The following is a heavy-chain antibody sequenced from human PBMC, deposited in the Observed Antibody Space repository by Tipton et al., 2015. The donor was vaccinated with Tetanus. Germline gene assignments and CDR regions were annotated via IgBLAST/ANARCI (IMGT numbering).Heavy chain of an antibody. CDR3: VRHSGWFNFYRGIDV. J-gene: IGHJ6*02. Sequence: TLSLTCAVYGGSFSGYYWTWIRQPPGQGLEWIGEIHPSGSATSNPSLNSRVTISVDTSKNQFSLRLTSVTAADTAVYYCVRHSGWFNFYRGIDVWGQGTTVIVSS. CDR1: GGSFSGYY. CDR2: IHPSGSA. V-gene: IGHV4-34*01. D-gene: IGHD6-19*01.